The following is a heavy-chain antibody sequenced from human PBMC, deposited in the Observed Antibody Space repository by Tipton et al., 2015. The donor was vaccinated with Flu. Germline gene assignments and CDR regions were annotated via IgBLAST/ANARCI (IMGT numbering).Heavy chain of an antibody. J-gene: IGHJ4*02. CDR1: GDSMSSGRHY. V-gene: IGHV4-61*02. Sequence: TLSLTCTVSGDSMSSGRHYWSWIRQPAGKGLEWIGRIYTSGSSNYSPSLKGRVTISLDTSKKQFSLKLSSVTAADTAVYYCAGGRDYGDYFDYWGQGTLVTVSS. CDR3: AGGRDYGDYFDY. D-gene: IGHD4-17*01. CDR2: IYTSGSS.